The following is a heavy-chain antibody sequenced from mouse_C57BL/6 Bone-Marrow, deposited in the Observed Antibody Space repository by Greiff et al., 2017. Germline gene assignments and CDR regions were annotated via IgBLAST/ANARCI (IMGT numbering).Heavy chain of an antibody. D-gene: IGHD1-1*01. CDR3: TTGDYYGSRGY. CDR1: GFNIKDDY. CDR2: IDPENGDT. J-gene: IGHJ2*01. Sequence: DVHLVESGAELVRPGASVKLSCTASGFNIKDDYMHWVKQRPEQGLEWIGWIDPENGDTEYASKFQGKATITADTSSNTAYLQLSSLTSEDTAVYYCTTGDYYGSRGYWGQGTTLTVSS. V-gene: IGHV14-4*01.